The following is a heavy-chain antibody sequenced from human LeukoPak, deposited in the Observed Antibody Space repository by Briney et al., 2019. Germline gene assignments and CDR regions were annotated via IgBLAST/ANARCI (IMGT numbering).Heavy chain of an antibody. CDR1: GFTFSTYW. Sequence: GGSLRLSCAASGFTFSTYWMAWVRQAPGKGLEWVANIKGDESAKHQADSVKGRFTISRDNAQNSVYLQMSSLRGEDTAVYYCARDVVGSLDYWGQETLVTVSS. V-gene: IGHV3-7*01. CDR3: ARDVVGSLDY. D-gene: IGHD1-26*01. J-gene: IGHJ4*02. CDR2: IKGDESAK.